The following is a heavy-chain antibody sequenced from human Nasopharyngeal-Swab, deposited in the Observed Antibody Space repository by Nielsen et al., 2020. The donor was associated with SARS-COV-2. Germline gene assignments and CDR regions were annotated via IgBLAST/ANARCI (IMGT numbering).Heavy chain of an antibody. J-gene: IGHJ6*01. V-gene: IGHV5-51*01. CDR2: IYGGDSDT. D-gene: IGHD2-21*01. CDR1: GYTFTTYW. CDR3: ARLPSAYPYYNDMDV. Sequence: GESLKISCQGSGYTFTTYWIGWVRQMPGKGLEWMGIIYGGDSDTRHSPSFQGQITISADKSSNTAYLQWSSLKASDTAIYYCARLPSAYPYYNDMDVWGQGTTVIVSA.